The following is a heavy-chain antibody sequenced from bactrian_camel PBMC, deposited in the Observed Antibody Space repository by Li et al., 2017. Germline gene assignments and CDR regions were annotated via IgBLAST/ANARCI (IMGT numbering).Heavy chain of an antibody. J-gene: IGHJ6*01. CDR1: LFSYPY. D-gene: IGHD5*01. CDR3: VRGITGWVPGFGY. CDR2: ISNGGGAT. V-gene: IGHV3S40*01. Sequence: VQLVESGGGLVQPGGSLRLSCTSSLFSYPYMTWVRQGPGKGLEWVSRISNGGGATYYADSVKGRFTISRDLGKNTLTVHLQINSLKVEDTAVYHCVRGITGWVPGFGYWRQGTQVTVS.